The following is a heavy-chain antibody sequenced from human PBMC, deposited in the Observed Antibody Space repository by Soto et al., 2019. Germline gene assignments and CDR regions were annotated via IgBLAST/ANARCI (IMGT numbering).Heavy chain of an antibody. V-gene: IGHV1-69*02. Sequence: SVKLSCADCGDSFNFYSINWVRQAPGLGLEWMGRVNPIVSMSNYAQRFQGRVTMTADKSTSTAYMELSGLRSEDTAIYYCATSYGSGYRAFDYWGQGALVTVSS. CDR1: GDSFNFYS. CDR3: ATSYGSGYRAFDY. D-gene: IGHD3-10*01. J-gene: IGHJ4*02. CDR2: VNPIVSMS.